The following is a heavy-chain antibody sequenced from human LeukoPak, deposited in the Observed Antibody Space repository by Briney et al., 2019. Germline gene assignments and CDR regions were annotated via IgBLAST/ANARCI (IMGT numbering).Heavy chain of an antibody. Sequence: GGSLRLSCAASGFTFSSYAMHWFRQAPGKGLEWVAVISYDGSNKYYADSVKGRFTISRDNSKNTLYLQMNSLRAEDTAVYYCARVGGPIDYWGQGTLVTVSS. CDR2: ISYDGSNK. D-gene: IGHD2-15*01. J-gene: IGHJ4*02. CDR3: ARVGGPIDY. CDR1: GFTFSSYA. V-gene: IGHV3-30-3*01.